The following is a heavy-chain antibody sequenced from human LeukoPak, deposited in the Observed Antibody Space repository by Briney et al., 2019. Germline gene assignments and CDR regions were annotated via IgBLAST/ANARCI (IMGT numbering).Heavy chain of an antibody. CDR3: ARDRYSSSYYFDY. J-gene: IGHJ4*02. CDR2: ISSSSSYI. D-gene: IGHD6-6*01. Sequence: GFLRLSCAASGFTFSSYSMNWVRQAPGKGLEWVSSISSSSSYIYYADSVKGRFTISRDNAKNSLYLQMNSLRAEDTAVYYCARDRYSSSYYFDYWGQGTLVTVSS. CDR1: GFTFSSYS. V-gene: IGHV3-21*01.